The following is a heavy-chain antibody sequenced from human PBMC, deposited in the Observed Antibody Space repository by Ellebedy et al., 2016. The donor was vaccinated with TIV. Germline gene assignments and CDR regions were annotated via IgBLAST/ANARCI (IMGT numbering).Heavy chain of an antibody. CDR1: GGSISNYY. Sequence: SETLSLTCTVSGGSISNYYWSWIRQPPGQGLEWIGYIYYTGTSNNNPSLKSRVTISLDTSKNQFSLKLNSVTAADTAVYFCARGVTYYYGFDVWGQGTTVTVSS. V-gene: IGHV4-59*01. J-gene: IGHJ6*02. CDR2: IYYTGTS. CDR3: ARGVTYYYGFDV. D-gene: IGHD5-18*01.